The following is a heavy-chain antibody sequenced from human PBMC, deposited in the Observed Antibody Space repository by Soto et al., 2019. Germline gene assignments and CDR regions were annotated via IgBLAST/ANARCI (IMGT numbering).Heavy chain of an antibody. J-gene: IGHJ4*02. V-gene: IGHV3-7*01. CDR1: GFTFSSYW. D-gene: IGHD3-9*01. CDR2: IKQDGSEK. CDR3: ARDGLSFDWLLHFDY. Sequence: GGSLRLSCAASGFTFSSYWMSWVRQAPGKGLEWVANIKQDGSEKYHVDSLKGRFTISRDNAKNSLYLQTNSLRAEDTAVYYCARDGLSFDWLLHFDYWGQGTLVTVSS.